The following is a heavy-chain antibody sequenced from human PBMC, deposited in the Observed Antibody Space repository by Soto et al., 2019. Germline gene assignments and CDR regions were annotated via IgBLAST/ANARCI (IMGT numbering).Heavy chain of an antibody. CDR3: VRHFHGLDP. CDR2: TYYRSKWYH. Sequence: SQTLSLTCVISGDSVSNNNAAWNWIRQSPSRGLEWLGRTYYRSKWYHDYAISVKSRIIINPDTSKNQFSLQLNSMTPEDTAVYYCVRHFHGLDPWGQGTLVTVSS. CDR1: GDSVSNNNAA. D-gene: IGHD3-3*02. J-gene: IGHJ5*02. V-gene: IGHV6-1*01.